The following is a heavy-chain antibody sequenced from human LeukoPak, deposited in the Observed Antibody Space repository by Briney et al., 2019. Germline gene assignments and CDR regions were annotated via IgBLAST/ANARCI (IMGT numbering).Heavy chain of an antibody. Sequence: GGPLKLFFAPPELTSITNGIPGFRQAPGKGLLGFPGFDSDGSSTSYADSVKGRFTISRDNAKNTLYLQMNSLRAEDTAVYYCARDAGCGGDCYSFLDYWGQGTLVTVSS. V-gene: IGHV3-74*01. J-gene: IGHJ4*02. D-gene: IGHD2-21*02. CDR1: ELTSITNG. CDR2: FDSDGSST. CDR3: ARDAGCGGDCYSFLDY.